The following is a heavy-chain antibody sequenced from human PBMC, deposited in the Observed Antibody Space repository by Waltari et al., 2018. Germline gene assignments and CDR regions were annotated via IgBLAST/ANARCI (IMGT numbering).Heavy chain of an antibody. Sequence: VQLVESGGGLVQPGGSLRLSCAASGFTFSSYAMHWVRQAPGKGLEWVAVISYDGSNKYYADSVKGRFTISRDNSKNTLYLQMNSLRAEDTAVYYCARDQGYSGYDSAFDYWGQGTLVTVSS. J-gene: IGHJ4*02. CDR1: GFTFSSYA. CDR2: ISYDGSNK. CDR3: ARDQGYSGYDSAFDY. V-gene: IGHV3-30*01. D-gene: IGHD5-12*01.